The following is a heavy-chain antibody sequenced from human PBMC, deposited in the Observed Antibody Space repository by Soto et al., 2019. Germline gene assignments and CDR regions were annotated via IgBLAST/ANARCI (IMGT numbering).Heavy chain of an antibody. CDR1: GFTFGDYA. J-gene: IGHJ6*03. D-gene: IGHD2-8*01. V-gene: IGHV3-49*03. CDR2: IRSKAYGGTT. Sequence: PGGSLRLSCTASGFTFGDYAMSWFRQAPGKGLEWVGFIRSKAYGGTTEYAASVKGRFTISRDDSKSIAYLQMNSLKTEDTAVYYCTRDRFHCTNGVCSLGYYYMDVWGKGTTVTVSS. CDR3: TRDRFHCTNGVCSLGYYYMDV.